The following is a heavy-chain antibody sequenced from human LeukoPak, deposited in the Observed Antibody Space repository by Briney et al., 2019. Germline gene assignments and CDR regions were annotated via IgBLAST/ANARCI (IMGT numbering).Heavy chain of an antibody. CDR2: IYSGGST. D-gene: IGHD2-2*01. CDR1: GFTVSSNY. J-gene: IGHJ4*02. Sequence: GGSLRLSCAASGFTVSSNYMSWVRQAPGKGLEWVSVIYSGGSTYYADSVKGRFTISRDNSKNTLYLQMNSLRAEDTAVYYCARRYCSSTNCYAHDYWGQGTLVTVSS. V-gene: IGHV3-53*01. CDR3: ARRYCSSTNCYAHDY.